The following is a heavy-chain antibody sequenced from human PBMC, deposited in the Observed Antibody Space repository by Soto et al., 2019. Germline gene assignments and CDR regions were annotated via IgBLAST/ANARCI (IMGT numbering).Heavy chain of an antibody. V-gene: IGHV1-3*04. D-gene: IGHD2-15*01. J-gene: IGHJ5*02. CDR2: INTGNGNT. CDR3: ATDRGGYCSGGSCSGAWFSP. Sequence: ASVKVSCKASGYTFTTYPMHWVRQAPGQSLEWMGWINTGNGNTKYSQKFQARVTITRDTSANTGYMQLSSLRSEDTAFYYCATDRGGYCSGGSCSGAWFSPWGQGTLVTVSS. CDR1: GYTFTTYP.